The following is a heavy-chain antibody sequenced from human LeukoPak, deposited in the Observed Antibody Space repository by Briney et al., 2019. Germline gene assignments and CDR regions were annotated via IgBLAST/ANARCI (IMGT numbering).Heavy chain of an antibody. CDR2: INHSGST. CDR3: ARGYSSWNP. J-gene: IGHJ1*01. Sequence: SETLSLTCAVYGGSFSGYYWSWIRQPPGKGLEWIGEINHSGSTNYNPSLKSRVTISVDTSKNQFSLKLSSVTAADTAVYYCARGYSSWNPWGQGTLVTVSS. D-gene: IGHD6-13*01. CDR1: GGSFSGYY. V-gene: IGHV4-34*01.